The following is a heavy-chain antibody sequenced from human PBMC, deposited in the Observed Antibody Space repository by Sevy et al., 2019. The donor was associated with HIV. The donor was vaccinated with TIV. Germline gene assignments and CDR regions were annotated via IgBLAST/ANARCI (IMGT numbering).Heavy chain of an antibody. D-gene: IGHD3-10*01. Sequence: LTCAASGFTFSSYSMNWVRQAPGKGLEWVSYISSSSSTIYYADSVKGRFTISRDNAKNSLYLQMNSLRAEDTAVYYCARVPSTGRYGMDVWGQGTTVTVSS. J-gene: IGHJ6*02. CDR1: GFTFSSYS. CDR3: ARVPSTGRYGMDV. CDR2: ISSSSSTI. V-gene: IGHV3-48*01.